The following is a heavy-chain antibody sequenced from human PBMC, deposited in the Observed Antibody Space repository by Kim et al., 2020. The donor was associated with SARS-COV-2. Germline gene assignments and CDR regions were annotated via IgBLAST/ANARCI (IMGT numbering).Heavy chain of an antibody. CDR2: ISWNSGSI. Sequence: GGSLRLSCAASGFTFDDYAMHWVRQAPGKGLEWVSGISWNSGSIGYADSVKGRFTISRDNAKNSLYLQMNSLRAEDTALYYCVRITMVRGVSPRYYYYGMDVWGQGTTVTVSS. CDR1: GFTFDDYA. V-gene: IGHV3-9*01. D-gene: IGHD3-10*01. J-gene: IGHJ6*02. CDR3: VRITMVRGVSPRYYYYGMDV.